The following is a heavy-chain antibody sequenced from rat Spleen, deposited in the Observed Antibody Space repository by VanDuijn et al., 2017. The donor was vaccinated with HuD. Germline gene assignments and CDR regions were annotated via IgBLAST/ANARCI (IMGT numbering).Heavy chain of an antibody. CDR2: ISTSGGST. CDR1: GFTFSTFP. Sequence: EVQLVESDGDLVRPGRSMKLSCAASGFTFSTFPMAWVRQAPTKGLEWVATISTSGGSTYYRDSVKGRFTISRDNAKNTLYLQVDSLRSEDTATYYCAKDKGEYNNLFDYWGQGVMVTVTS. CDR3: AKDKGEYNNLFDY. J-gene: IGHJ2*01. V-gene: IGHV5-46*01. D-gene: IGHD1-10*01.